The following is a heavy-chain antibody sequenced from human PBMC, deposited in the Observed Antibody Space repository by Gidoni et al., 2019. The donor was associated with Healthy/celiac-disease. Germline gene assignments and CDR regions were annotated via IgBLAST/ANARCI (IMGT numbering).Heavy chain of an antibody. CDR1: GFTFSIAW. Sequence: EVQLVESGVGLVKPGGSLRLSCAASGFTFSIAWMNWVRQAPGKGLEWVGRMKSKTDGGTTDYAAPVKGRFTISRDDSKNTLYLQMNSLKTEDTAVYYCTTDLPHLYYDYVWGSYRFHDYWGQGTLVTVSS. D-gene: IGHD3-16*02. J-gene: IGHJ4*02. V-gene: IGHV3-15*07. CDR3: TTDLPHLYYDYVWGSYRFHDY. CDR2: MKSKTDGGTT.